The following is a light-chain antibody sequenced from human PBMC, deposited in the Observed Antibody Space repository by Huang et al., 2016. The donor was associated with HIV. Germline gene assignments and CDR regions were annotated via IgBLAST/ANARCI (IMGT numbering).Light chain of an antibody. CDR1: QSISSY. CDR3: QQRSN. J-gene: IGKJ5*01. V-gene: IGKV3-11*01. CDR2: DAS. Sequence: EIVLTQSPATLSLSPGERATLSCRASQSISSYLAWYQHRPGQAPRLLIYDASNRATGIPARCSGSGSGTDFTLTISSLEPEDFAVYYCQQRSNFGQGTRLEIK.